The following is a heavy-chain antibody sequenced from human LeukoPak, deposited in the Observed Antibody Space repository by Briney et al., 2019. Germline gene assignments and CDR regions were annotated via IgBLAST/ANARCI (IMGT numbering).Heavy chain of an antibody. V-gene: IGHV4-59*01. CDR1: GASITTYY. CDR3: ARDILDVGATHYFDY. J-gene: IGHJ4*02. CDR2: IHSSGSA. Sequence: PSETLSLTCTVSGASITTYYWSWIRHPLGKALEYIGQIHSSGSANYNPSLKSRVAMSLDASKNQFSLTVSSVTAADTAIYYCARDILDVGATHYFDYWGQGSLLTVSS. D-gene: IGHD1-26*01.